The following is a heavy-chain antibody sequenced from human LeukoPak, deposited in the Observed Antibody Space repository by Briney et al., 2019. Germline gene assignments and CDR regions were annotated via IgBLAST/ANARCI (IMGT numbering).Heavy chain of an antibody. CDR2: IFYNGST. J-gene: IGHJ4*02. CDR1: GGSLNDYY. D-gene: IGHD4-17*01. V-gene: IGHV4-59*12. Sequence: SETLSLTCTVSGGSLNDYYWSWIRQPPGKGLEWIGYIFYNGSTNYNPSLKSRVTISVDTSKNQFSLKLSSVTAADTAVYYCARALRAFDYWGQGTLVTVSS. CDR3: ARALRAFDY.